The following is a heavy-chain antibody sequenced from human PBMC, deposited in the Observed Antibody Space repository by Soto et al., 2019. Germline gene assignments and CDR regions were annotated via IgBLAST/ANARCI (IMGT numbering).Heavy chain of an antibody. Sequence: GGSLRLSCAASGFTFSSYSMNWVRQAPGKGLEWVSYISSSSSTIYYADSVKGRFTISRDNAKNSLYLQMNSLRAEDTAVYYCARVRLDCSSTSCHEAMDYWGQGTLVTVSS. CDR1: GFTFSSYS. D-gene: IGHD2-2*01. V-gene: IGHV3-48*01. J-gene: IGHJ4*02. CDR2: ISSSSSTI. CDR3: ARVRLDCSSTSCHEAMDY.